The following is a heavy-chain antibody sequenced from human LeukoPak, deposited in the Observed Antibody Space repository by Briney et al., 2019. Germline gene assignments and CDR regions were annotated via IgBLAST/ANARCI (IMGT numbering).Heavy chain of an antibody. CDR3: ARGWGITGTTTSIPFDY. J-gene: IGHJ4*02. CDR2: ISAYNGNT. CDR1: GYTFTSYG. V-gene: IGHV1-18*01. D-gene: IGHD1-7*01. Sequence: ASVKVSCKASGYTFTSYGISWVRQAPGQRLEWMGWISAYNGNTNYAQKLQGRVTMTTDTSTSTAYMELRSLRSDDTAVYYCARGWGITGTTTSIPFDYWGQGTLVTVSS.